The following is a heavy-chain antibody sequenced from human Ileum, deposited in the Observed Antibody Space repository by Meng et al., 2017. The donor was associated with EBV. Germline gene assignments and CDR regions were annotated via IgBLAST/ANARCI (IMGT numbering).Heavy chain of an antibody. CDR2: INHSGST. CDR1: GGSFSGDY. D-gene: IGHD4-17*01. CDR3: ARGRGYGDYGSLY. Sequence: QVQLQQWGEGLLKPSETLYLTCAVYGGSFSGDYVSWIRQPPGKGLEWIWEINHSGSTNYNPSLKSRVTISVDTSKNQFSLKLSSVTAADTAVYYCARGRGYGDYGSLYWGQGTLVTVSS. J-gene: IGHJ4*02. V-gene: IGHV4-34*01.